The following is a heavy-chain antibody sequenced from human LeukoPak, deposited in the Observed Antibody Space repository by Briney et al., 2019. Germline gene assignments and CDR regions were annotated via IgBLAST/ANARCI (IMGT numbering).Heavy chain of an antibody. CDR3: AITHANNAFDI. V-gene: IGHV1-2*06. Sequence: ASVKVSCKASGYTFTYNYIHWVRQAPGQGLEWMGRINPNTGGTDSAQNFQGRLTMTRDTSISTAYMELSRLRSDDTAMYHCAITHANNAFDIWGQGTMVTVSS. CDR1: GYTFTYNY. J-gene: IGHJ3*02. CDR2: INPNTGGT.